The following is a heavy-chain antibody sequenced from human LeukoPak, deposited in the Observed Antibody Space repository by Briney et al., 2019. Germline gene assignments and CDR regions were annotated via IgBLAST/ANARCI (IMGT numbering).Heavy chain of an antibody. CDR2: IYHSGST. Sequence: SQTLSPTCAVSGGSISSGGYSWSWIRQPPGKGLEWIGYIYHSGSTYYNPSLKSRVTISVDRSKNQFSLKLSSVTAADTAVYYCARADGDYDAFDIWGQGTMVTVSS. V-gene: IGHV4-30-2*01. CDR1: GGSISSGGYS. J-gene: IGHJ3*02. CDR3: ARADGDYDAFDI. D-gene: IGHD4-17*01.